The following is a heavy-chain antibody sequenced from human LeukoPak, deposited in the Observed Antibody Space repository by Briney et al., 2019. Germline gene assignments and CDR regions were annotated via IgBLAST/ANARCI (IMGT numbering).Heavy chain of an antibody. J-gene: IGHJ4*02. CDR2: INHSGST. V-gene: IGHV4-34*01. D-gene: IGHD3-22*01. CDR3: ARGKVQYYYDSSGYYPYFDY. CDR1: GGSFSGYY. Sequence: SETLSLTCAVYGGSFSGYYWSWIRQPPGKGLEWIGEINHSGSTNYNPSLKSRVTMSVDTSKNQFSLKLSSVTAADTAVYYCARGKVQYYYDSSGYYPYFDYWGQGTLVTVSS.